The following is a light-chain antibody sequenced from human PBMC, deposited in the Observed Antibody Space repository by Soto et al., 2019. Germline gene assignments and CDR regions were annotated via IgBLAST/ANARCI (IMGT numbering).Light chain of an antibody. J-gene: IGKJ4*01. CDR2: AAS. Sequence: DIQMTQSPSSLSASVGDRVTITCRASQSISSYLNWYQQKPGKAPKLLIYAASSLQSGVPSRFSGSGSGTEFTLTSSSLQPDDFATYDCQQYNNWPLTFGGGTKVDI. CDR3: QQYNNWPLT. V-gene: IGKV1-39*01. CDR1: QSISSY.